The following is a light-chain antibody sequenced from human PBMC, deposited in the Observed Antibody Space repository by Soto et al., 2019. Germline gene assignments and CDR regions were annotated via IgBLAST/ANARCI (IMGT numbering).Light chain of an antibody. CDR2: TTS. CDR3: QQCGGSPLFS. J-gene: IGKJ3*01. Sequence: EIVLTQSPDTLSLSPGERATLSCTASQTVTSSCLAWYQRKPGQVPRLLIHTTSTRATDIPDRFSGSGSGTDFTLTISRLQPEDFAVYYCQQCGGSPLFSFGPGTRVDI. V-gene: IGKV3-20*01. CDR1: QTVTSSC.